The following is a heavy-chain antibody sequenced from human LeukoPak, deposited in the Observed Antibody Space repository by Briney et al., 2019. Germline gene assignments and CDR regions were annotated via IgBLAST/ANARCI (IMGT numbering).Heavy chain of an antibody. D-gene: IGHD3-16*02. J-gene: IGHJ4*02. CDR1: GFTFCDYA. CDR3: TREGGMITFGGVIANFDY. Sequence: GGSLRLSCTASGFTFCDYAMSWFRQAPGKGLEWVGFIRSKAYGGTTEYAASVKGRFTISRDDSKSIAYLQMNSLKTEDTAVYYCTREGGMITFGGVIANFDYWGQGTLVTVSS. V-gene: IGHV3-49*03. CDR2: IRSKAYGGTT.